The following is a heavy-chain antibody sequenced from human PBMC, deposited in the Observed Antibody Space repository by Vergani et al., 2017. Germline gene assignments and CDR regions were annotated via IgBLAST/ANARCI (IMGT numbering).Heavy chain of an antibody. J-gene: IGHJ5*02. Sequence: EVQLVESGGGLVQPGGSLRLSCAASGFTFSSYSMNWVRQAPGKGLEWVSYISSSSSTIYYADSVKGRFTISRDNAKNSLYLQMNSLRAEDTAVYYCARKGRGDGYKGLTWGQGTLVTVSS. CDR3: ARKGRGDGYKGLT. D-gene: IGHD5-24*01. V-gene: IGHV3-48*04. CDR1: GFTFSSYS. CDR2: ISSSSSTI.